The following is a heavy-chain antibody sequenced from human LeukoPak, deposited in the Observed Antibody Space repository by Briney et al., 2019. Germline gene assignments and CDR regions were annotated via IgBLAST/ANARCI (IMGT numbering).Heavy chain of an antibody. CDR3: ARDLGDSGYSYGYSY. D-gene: IGHD5-18*01. CDR2: ISGSGGST. V-gene: IGHV3-23*01. J-gene: IGHJ4*02. Sequence: PGGSLRLSCAASGFTFSSYAMSWVRQAPGKGLEWVSAISGSGGSTYYADSVKGRFTISRDNAKNSLYLQMNSLRAEDTAVYYCARDLGDSGYSYGYSYWGQGTLVTVSS. CDR1: GFTFSSYA.